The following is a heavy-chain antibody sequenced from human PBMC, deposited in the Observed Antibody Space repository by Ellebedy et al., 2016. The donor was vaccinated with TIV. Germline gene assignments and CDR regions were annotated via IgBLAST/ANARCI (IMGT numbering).Heavy chain of an antibody. CDR1: GFTFTKSA. Sequence: AASVKVSCKASGFTFTKSAVQWVRQARGQRLEWIGWIVVGSGNTHYAQKFQERVTITSDMSTSTAYMELSSLRSEDTAVYYCAADSVVGPSASWYFDLWGRGTLVTVSS. V-gene: IGHV1-58*01. CDR3: AADSVVGPSASWYFDL. CDR2: IVVGSGNT. D-gene: IGHD2-15*01. J-gene: IGHJ2*01.